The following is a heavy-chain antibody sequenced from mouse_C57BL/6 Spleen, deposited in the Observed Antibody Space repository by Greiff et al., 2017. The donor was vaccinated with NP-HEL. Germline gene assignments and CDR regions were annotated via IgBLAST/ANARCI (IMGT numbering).Heavy chain of an antibody. J-gene: IGHJ4*01. CDR2: IWSGGST. CDR3: ASSYYSNFYYAMDY. Sequence: VKLVESGPGLVQPSQSLSITCTVSGFSLTSYGVHWVRQSPGKGLEWLGVIWSGGSTDYNAAFISRLSISKDNSKSQVFFKMNSLQADDTAIYYCASSYYSNFYYAMDYWGQGTSVTVSS. CDR1: GFSLTSYG. V-gene: IGHV2-2*01. D-gene: IGHD2-5*01.